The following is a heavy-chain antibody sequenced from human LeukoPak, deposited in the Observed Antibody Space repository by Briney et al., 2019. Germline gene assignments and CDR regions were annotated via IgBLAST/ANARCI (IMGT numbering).Heavy chain of an antibody. D-gene: IGHD2-8*01. J-gene: IGHJ4*02. V-gene: IGHV3-21*01. CDR1: GFTFSSYS. Sequence: PGGSLRLSCAASGFTFSSYSMNWVRQAPGKGLEWVSSISSSSVYIYYADSVKGRFTISRDNAKNSLYLQMNSLRAEDTAAHYCARGGRMDYFDYWGQGTLVTVSS. CDR3: ARGGRMDYFDY. CDR2: ISSSSVYI.